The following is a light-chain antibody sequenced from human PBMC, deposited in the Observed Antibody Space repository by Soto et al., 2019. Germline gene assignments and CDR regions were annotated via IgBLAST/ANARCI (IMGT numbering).Light chain of an antibody. Sequence: VLTQPPSVSGAPGQRVTISCTGSSSNIGAGYDVHWYQQLPGTAPKLLIYGNSNRPSGVPDRFSGSKSGTSASLAITGLQAEDEADYYCQSYDSSLSGSNYVFGTGTKVTVL. CDR1: SSNIGAGYD. CDR2: GNS. CDR3: QSYDSSLSGSNYV. J-gene: IGLJ1*01. V-gene: IGLV1-40*01.